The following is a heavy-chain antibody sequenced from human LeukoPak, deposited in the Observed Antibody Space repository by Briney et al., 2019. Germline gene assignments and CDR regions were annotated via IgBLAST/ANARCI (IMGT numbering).Heavy chain of an antibody. V-gene: IGHV4-34*01. CDR3: ARVGPYCSSTSCYKAHYYYYGMDV. J-gene: IGHJ6*02. CDR2: INHSGST. Sequence: SETLSLTCAVYGGSFSGYYWSWIRQPPGKGLEWIGEINHSGSTNCNPSLKSRVTISVDTSKNQFSLKLSSVTAADTAVYYCARVGPYCSSTSCYKAHYYYYGMDVWGQGTTVTVSS. D-gene: IGHD2-2*02. CDR1: GGSFSGYY.